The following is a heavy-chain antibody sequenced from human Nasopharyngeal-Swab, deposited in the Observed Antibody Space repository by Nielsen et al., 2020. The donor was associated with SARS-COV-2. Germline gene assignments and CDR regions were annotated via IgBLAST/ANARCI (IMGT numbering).Heavy chain of an antibody. Sequence: VRQMPGKGLEWIGEINHSGSTNYNPSLESRVTISVDTSKNQFSLKLSSVTAADTAVYYCARGQGPRHYYDSSGYYYDVLGRGYYFDYWGQGTLVTVSS. J-gene: IGHJ4*02. D-gene: IGHD3-22*01. CDR2: INHSGST. CDR3: ARGQGPRHYYDSSGYYYDVLGRGYYFDY. V-gene: IGHV4-34*01.